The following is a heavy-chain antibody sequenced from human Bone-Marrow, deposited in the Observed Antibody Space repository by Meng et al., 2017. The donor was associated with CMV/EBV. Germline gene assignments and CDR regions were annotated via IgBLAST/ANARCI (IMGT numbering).Heavy chain of an antibody. CDR3: TTVGSYYVSDPY. J-gene: IGHJ4*02. CDR1: GFTFSSYS. D-gene: IGHD1-26*01. CDR2: IKSKTDGGTT. V-gene: IGHV3-15*01. Sequence: GESLKISCAASGFTFSSYSMNWVRQAPGKGLEWVGRIKSKTDGGTTDYAAPVKGRFTISRDDSKNTLYLQMNSLKTEDTAVYYCTTVGSYYVSDPYWGQGTLVTVSS.